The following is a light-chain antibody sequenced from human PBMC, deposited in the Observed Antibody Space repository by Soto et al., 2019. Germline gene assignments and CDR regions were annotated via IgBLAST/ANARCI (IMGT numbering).Light chain of an antibody. CDR1: QTISSW. V-gene: IGKV1-5*03. Sequence: DIHITRSPSSLSSSVVYTVTITWRASQTISSWLAWYQQKPGKAPKLLIYKASTLKSGVPSRFSGSGSGTEFTLTISSLQPDDFATYYCQHYNSYSEAFGQGTKVDIK. CDR3: QHYNSYSEA. CDR2: KAS. J-gene: IGKJ1*01.